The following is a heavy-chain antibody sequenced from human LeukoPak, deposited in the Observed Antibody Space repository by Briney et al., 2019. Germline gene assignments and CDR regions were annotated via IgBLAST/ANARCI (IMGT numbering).Heavy chain of an antibody. CDR3: ARDGGTDTHDWYFDL. CDR2: ISSSGSTI. V-gene: IGHV3-48*03. D-gene: IGHD3-16*01. J-gene: IGHJ2*01. CDR1: GFSISSYE. Sequence: QPGGSLRLSCAASGFSISSYEMNWVRQAPGKGLEWVSHISSSGSTIWYADSVKGRSTISRDNAKNSLYLQMNSLRAEDTAVYYCARDGGTDTHDWYFDLWGRGTQVTVSS.